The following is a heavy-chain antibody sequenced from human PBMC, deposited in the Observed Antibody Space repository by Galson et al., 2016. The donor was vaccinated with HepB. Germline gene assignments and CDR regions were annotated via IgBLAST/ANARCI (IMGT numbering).Heavy chain of an antibody. CDR2: ISSTSGDI. CDR1: GFTFSSYT. V-gene: IGHV3-21*01. D-gene: IGHD5-18*01. CDR3: AIAFSYGRWQHGGYFYYYYMGV. J-gene: IGHJ6*03. Sequence: SLRLSCAVSGFTFSSYTMNWVRQAPGKGLEWVSSISSTSGDIYYGDSVKGRFTISRDNAKNSLYLQMDSLGAEDTAVYFCAIAFSYGRWQHGGYFYYYYMGVWGNGTTVTVSS.